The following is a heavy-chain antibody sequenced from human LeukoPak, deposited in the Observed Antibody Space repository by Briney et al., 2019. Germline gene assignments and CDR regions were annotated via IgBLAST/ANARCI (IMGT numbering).Heavy chain of an antibody. Sequence: GGSLRLSCAASGFTSSTYTINWVRQAPGKGLEWVSSISSNGYYIYYAGSVRGRFTISRDNAKNSLYLQTNSLRAEDTALYYCAREGLRTERSDTDAFDIWGQGTMVTVSS. V-gene: IGHV3-21*01. CDR2: ISSNGYYI. CDR1: GFTSSTYT. J-gene: IGHJ3*02. D-gene: IGHD3-3*01. CDR3: AREGLRTERSDTDAFDI.